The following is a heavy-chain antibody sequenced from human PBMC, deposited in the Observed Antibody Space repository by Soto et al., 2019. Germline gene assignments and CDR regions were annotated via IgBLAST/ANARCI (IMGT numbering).Heavy chain of an antibody. CDR1: GFSLSTSGVG. V-gene: IGHV2-5*02. J-gene: IGHJ4*02. Sequence: QITLKESGPTLVKPTQTLTLTCTFSGFSLSTSGVGVGWIRQPPGKALEWLALIYWDDDKRYSPSLKSRLTLTKDTSKNQVVLTMPNMDPVDTATYYCAHRLHPEDFDYWGQGTLVTVSS. CDR3: AHRLHPEDFDY. CDR2: IYWDDDK.